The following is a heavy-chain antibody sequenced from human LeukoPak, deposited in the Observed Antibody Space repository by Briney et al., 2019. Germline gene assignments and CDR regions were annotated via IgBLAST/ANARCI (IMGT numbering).Heavy chain of an antibody. J-gene: IGHJ6*04. V-gene: IGHV4-34*01. CDR2: INHSGGT. D-gene: IGHD3-10*01. Sequence: PSETLSLTCAVYGGSFSGYYWSWIRQPPGKGLEWIGEINHSGGTNYNPSLKSRVTISVDTSKNQFSLKLSSVTAADTAVYYCARDRIWFGELDVWGKGTTVTVSS. CDR1: GGSFSGYY. CDR3: ARDRIWFGELDV.